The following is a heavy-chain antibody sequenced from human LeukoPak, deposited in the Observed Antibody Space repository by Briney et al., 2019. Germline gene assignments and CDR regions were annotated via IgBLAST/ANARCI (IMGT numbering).Heavy chain of an antibody. CDR3: ARGAKRRNWFDP. CDR1: GYTFTSYD. Sequence: APVKVSCKASGYTFTSYDINWVRQATGQRLEWMGWMNPNSGNTGYAQKFQGRVTMTRNTSISTAYMELSSLRSEDTAVYYCARGAKRRNWFDPWGQGTLVTVSS. V-gene: IGHV1-8*01. J-gene: IGHJ5*02. CDR2: MNPNSGNT.